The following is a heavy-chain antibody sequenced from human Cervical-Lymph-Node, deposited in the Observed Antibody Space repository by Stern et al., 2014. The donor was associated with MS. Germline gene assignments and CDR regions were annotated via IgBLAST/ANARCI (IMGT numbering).Heavy chain of an antibody. D-gene: IGHD2-15*01. CDR1: GFTFSDYA. V-gene: IGHV3-23*04. CDR2: ISRSGGST. Sequence: EVQLVESGGGLVQPGGSLRLSCAASGFTFSDYAMSWVRQAPGKGLEWVSAISRSGGSTVYADPVQGRFTIARAHSKNTLYLQMNSLRAEDTAVYYCAKDRELVVVTFDSWGQGTLVTVSS. CDR3: AKDRELVVVTFDS. J-gene: IGHJ4*02.